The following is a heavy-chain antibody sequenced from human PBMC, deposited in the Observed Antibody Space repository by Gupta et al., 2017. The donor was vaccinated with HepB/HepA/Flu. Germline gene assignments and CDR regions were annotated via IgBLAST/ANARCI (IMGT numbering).Heavy chain of an antibody. CDR2: IYWDDDK. V-gene: IGHV2-5*02. CDR1: GFSLSTSGMG. CDR3: AHRPYSSIFGVGNWCEP. D-gene: IGHD6-13*01. Sequence: QITLKESGPTLVKPTQTLTLTCTFSGFSLSTSGMGVGWIRQPPGKALEWLALIYWDDDKHYSPSLKSRLTITKDTSKKQVVLTMKNMDPVDTATYYWAHRPYSSIFGVGNWCEPWGRGTLVTVSS. J-gene: IGHJ5*02.